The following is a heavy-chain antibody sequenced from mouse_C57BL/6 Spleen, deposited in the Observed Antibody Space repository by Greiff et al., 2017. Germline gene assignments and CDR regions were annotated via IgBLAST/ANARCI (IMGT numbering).Heavy chain of an antibody. Sequence: QVQLQQPGAELVKPGASVKMSCKASGYTFTSYWITWVKQRPGQGLEWIGDIYPGSGSTNYNEKFKSKATLTVDTSSSTAYMQLSSLTSEDSAVDYCASVYYDNDVGYAMDYWGQGTSVTVSS. CDR1: GYTFTSYW. CDR2: IYPGSGST. CDR3: ASVYYDNDVGYAMDY. J-gene: IGHJ4*01. D-gene: IGHD2-4*01. V-gene: IGHV1-55*01.